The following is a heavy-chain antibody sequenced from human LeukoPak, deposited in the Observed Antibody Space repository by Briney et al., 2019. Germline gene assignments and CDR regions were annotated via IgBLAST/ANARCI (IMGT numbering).Heavy chain of an antibody. CDR1: XXXYY. CDR3: ARHYGDTYPSLVYYFDY. CDR2: IYYSGST. V-gene: IGHV4-39*01. D-gene: IGHD4-17*01. Sequence: XXXYYWGWIRQPPGKGLEWIGSIYYSGSTYYNPSLKSRVTISVDTSKNQFSLKLSSVTAADTAVYYCARHYGDTYPSLVYYFDYWGQGTLVTVSS. J-gene: IGHJ4*02.